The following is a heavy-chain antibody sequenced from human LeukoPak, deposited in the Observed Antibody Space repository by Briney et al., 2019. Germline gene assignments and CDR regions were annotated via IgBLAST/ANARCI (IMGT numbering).Heavy chain of an antibody. D-gene: IGHD1-7*01. CDR2: INPSGGST. Sequence: ASVKVSCKASGYTFTSYYMHWVRQAPGQELEWMGIINPSGGSTSYAQKFQGRVTMTRDTSTSTVYMELSSLRSEDTAVYYCAKDAQLELALDYYYMDVWGKGTTVTVSS. J-gene: IGHJ6*03. CDR1: GYTFTSYY. CDR3: AKDAQLELALDYYYMDV. V-gene: IGHV1-46*01.